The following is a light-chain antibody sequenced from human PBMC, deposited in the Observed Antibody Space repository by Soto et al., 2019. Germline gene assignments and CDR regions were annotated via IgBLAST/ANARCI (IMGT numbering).Light chain of an antibody. Sequence: EIVMTQSPATLSVSPGERATLSCRASQSVSSNLAWYQQKPGQAPRLLIYGASTRATGIPARFSGSGSGTEFTLTISSLQSEDFAVHYCQQYNNWPPWTFGQGTKMKIK. CDR2: GAS. CDR1: QSVSSN. V-gene: IGKV3-15*01. J-gene: IGKJ1*01. CDR3: QQYNNWPPWT.